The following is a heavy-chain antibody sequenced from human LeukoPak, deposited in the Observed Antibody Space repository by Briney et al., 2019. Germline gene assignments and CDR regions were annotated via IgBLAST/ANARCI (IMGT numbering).Heavy chain of an antibody. D-gene: IGHD3-3*02. CDR3: ARVRPAISY. V-gene: IGHV3-7*01. CDR1: GLMFRSYW. J-gene: IGHJ4*02. CDR2: IKEDGSEK. Sequence: GGSLRLSCVASGLMFRSYWMSWVRQAPGKGLEWVANIKEDGSEKHHVDSVKGRFTISRDNAKNSLYLQMNSLRAEDTAVYYCARVRPAISYWGQGTLVTVSS.